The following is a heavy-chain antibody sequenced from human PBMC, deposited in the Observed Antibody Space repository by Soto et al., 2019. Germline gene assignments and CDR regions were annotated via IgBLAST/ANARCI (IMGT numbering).Heavy chain of an antibody. CDR2: INAYNGNT. V-gene: IGHV1-18*01. Sequence: ASVKVSCKASGYTFTSYAMHWVRQAPGQRLEWMGWINAYNGNTNYAQKLQGRVTMTTDTSTSTAYMELRSLRSDDTAVYYCARGNERYCSGGSCYVKGGFDPWGQGTLVTVSS. CDR1: GYTFTSYA. D-gene: IGHD2-15*01. CDR3: ARGNERYCSGGSCYVKGGFDP. J-gene: IGHJ5*02.